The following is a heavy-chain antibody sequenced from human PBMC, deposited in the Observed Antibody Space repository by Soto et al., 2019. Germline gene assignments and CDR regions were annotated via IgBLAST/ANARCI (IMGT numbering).Heavy chain of an antibody. D-gene: IGHD6-6*01. CDR1: GYTFTSYG. Sequence: QVQLVQSGAEVKKPGASVKVSCKASGYTFTSYGISWVRQAPGQGLEWMGWISAYNGNTNYAQKREGRVTMTTDTSTSTAYMELRSLRSDDTAVYYCARDLFTGQAARPHYYYYGMDVWGQGTTVTVSS. J-gene: IGHJ6*02. V-gene: IGHV1-18*01. CDR3: ARDLFTGQAARPHYYYYGMDV. CDR2: ISAYNGNT.